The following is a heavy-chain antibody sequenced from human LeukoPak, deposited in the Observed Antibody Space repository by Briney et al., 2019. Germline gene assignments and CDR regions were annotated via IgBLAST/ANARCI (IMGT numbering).Heavy chain of an antibody. J-gene: IGHJ4*02. CDR2: ISSSGSMT. CDR1: GFTFSDYY. D-gene: IGHD5-24*01. V-gene: IGHV3-11*01. CDR3: ARDPQRGDGYNFDY. Sequence: PGGSLRLSCAASGFTFSDYYMTWIRQAPGKGLEWVSYISSSGSMTYYADSVKGRFTISRDNAKNSVYLQVNSLRAEDTGMYFCARDPQRGDGYNFDYWGQGTLVTVSS.